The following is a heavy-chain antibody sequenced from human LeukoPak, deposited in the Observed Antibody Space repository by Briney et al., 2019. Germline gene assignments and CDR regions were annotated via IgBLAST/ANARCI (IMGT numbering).Heavy chain of an antibody. CDR3: ARYRVGYCSGGSCSFDAFDI. CDR2: INHSGST. V-gene: IGHV4-34*01. CDR1: GGSFSGYY. D-gene: IGHD2-15*01. Sequence: SETLSLTCAVYGGSFSGYYWSWIRQPPGKGLEWIGEINHSGSTNYNPSLKSRVTISVDTSKNQFSLKLSSVTAADTAVYYCARYRVGYCSGGSCSFDAFDIWGQGTMVTVSS. J-gene: IGHJ3*02.